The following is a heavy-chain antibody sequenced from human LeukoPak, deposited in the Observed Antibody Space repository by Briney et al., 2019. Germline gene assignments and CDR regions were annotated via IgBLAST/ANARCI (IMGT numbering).Heavy chain of an antibody. CDR3: ATKGRVVVVVAASGRNYMDV. J-gene: IGHJ6*03. CDR1: GFTFSSYA. D-gene: IGHD2-15*01. Sequence: GGSLRLSCAASGFTFSSYAMYWVRQAPGKGLEWVSGIFGSGGSAHYADSVKGRFTISRDNSKNTVYLQMNSLRAEDTAVYYCATKGRVVVVVAASGRNYMDVWGKGTTVTVSS. CDR2: IFGSGGSA. V-gene: IGHV3-23*01.